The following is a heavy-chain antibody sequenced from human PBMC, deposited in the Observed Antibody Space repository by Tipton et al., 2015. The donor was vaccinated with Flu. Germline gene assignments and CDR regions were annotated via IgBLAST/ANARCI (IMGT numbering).Heavy chain of an antibody. CDR1: GGSLSSFY. CDR3: ARGSGSGTFVIFDY. Sequence: TLSLTCTVSGGSLSSFYWTWIRQPAGKGLEWIGRIYSSGITKYNPSLKSRVTMSIDTSKNQFSLSLSSVTAADTAVNYCARGSGSGTFVIFDYWGQGTLVAVSS. CDR2: IYSSGIT. V-gene: IGHV4-4*07. D-gene: IGHD3-10*01. J-gene: IGHJ4*02.